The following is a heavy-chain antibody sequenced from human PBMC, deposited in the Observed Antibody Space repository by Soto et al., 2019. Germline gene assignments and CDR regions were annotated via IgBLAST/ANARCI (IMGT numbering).Heavy chain of an antibody. V-gene: IGHV4-39*01. Sequence: QLQLQESGPGLVKSSETLSLTCTVSGGSISSSSYYWGWIRQPPGKGLEWIGNINHSGSTYYNPSLKSRVTLSIDTSKSQFSFSLRLRTVTAADTAVYYCARRHDILTGYSGRGDAFDIWGQGTMVTVSS. CDR3: ARRHDILTGYSGRGDAFDI. D-gene: IGHD3-9*01. CDR1: GGSISSSSYY. CDR2: INHSGST. J-gene: IGHJ3*02.